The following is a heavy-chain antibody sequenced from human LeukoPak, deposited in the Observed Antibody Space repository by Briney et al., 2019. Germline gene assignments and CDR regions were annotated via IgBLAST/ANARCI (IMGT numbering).Heavy chain of an antibody. CDR2: ISYDGSNK. V-gene: IGHV3-30*04. D-gene: IGHD5-18*01. Sequence: GGSLRLSCAPSGFTLSRYAMQWARQAPGKGLEWVAVISYDGSNKYYADSVKGRFTISRDNSKNTLYLQINSLRAEDTAVYYCARARGGYSYCYHFYYWCQGTLVTVSS. CDR1: GFTLSRYA. J-gene: IGHJ4*02. CDR3: ARARGGYSYCYHFYY.